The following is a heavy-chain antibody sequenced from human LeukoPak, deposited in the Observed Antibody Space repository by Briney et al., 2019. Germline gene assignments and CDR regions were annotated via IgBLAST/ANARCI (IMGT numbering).Heavy chain of an antibody. CDR2: ISSSSSPI. CDR1: GFAFNTYS. V-gene: IGHV3-48*01. D-gene: IGHD6-13*01. J-gene: IGHJ2*01. CDR3: ARDQSSTSWDWYFDL. Sequence: GGSLRLSCAASGFAFNTYSMNWVRQAPGKGLEWLSYISSSSSPIYYADSVKGRFTISRDNAKNSLYLQMNSLRAEDTAVYYCARDQSSTSWDWYFDLWGRGTLVTVSS.